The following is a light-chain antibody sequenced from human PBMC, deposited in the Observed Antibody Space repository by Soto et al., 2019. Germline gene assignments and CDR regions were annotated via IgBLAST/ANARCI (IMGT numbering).Light chain of an antibody. J-gene: IGKJ1*01. CDR1: QSVLYSSNDKNY. Sequence: DIVMTQSPDSLAVSLGERATINCKSSQSVLYSSNDKNYLAWYQQKPGQPPKLLIYWASTRESGVPDRFSGSGSGTDFTLTISSLQAEDVAVYYCQQYYGNPRTFGQGTKVEIK. CDR3: QQYYGNPRT. V-gene: IGKV4-1*01. CDR2: WAS.